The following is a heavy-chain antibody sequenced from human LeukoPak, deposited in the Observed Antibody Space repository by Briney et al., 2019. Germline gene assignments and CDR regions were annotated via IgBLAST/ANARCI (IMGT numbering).Heavy chain of an antibody. CDR1: GGSISSHF. D-gene: IGHD5-24*01. J-gene: IGHJ4*02. CDR2: VYYSGST. Sequence: SETLSLTCTVSGGSISSHFWSWIRQPPGKGLEWIGYVYYSGSTNYNPSLKSRVTISVDTSENQFSLKLSSVTAADTAVYYCARQVEMATYYFDYWGQGTLVTVSS. V-gene: IGHV4-59*08. CDR3: ARQVEMATYYFDY.